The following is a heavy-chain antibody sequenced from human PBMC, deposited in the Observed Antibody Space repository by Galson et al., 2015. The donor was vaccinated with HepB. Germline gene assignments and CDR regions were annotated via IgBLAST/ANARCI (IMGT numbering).Heavy chain of an antibody. CDR2: IYPGDSDA. V-gene: IGHV5-51*01. J-gene: IGHJ3*02. D-gene: IGHD1-26*01. CDR3: ARHHPNSGSYYGAFDI. CDR1: GYTFTTYW. Sequence: QSGAEVKKPGESLKISCWGSGYTFTTYWIGWVRQMPGKGLEWMGIIYPGDSDARYSPSFQGLVTISVQKSINTAYLQLNSLRASDTAIYYCARHHPNSGSYYGAFDIWGQGTMVTVSS.